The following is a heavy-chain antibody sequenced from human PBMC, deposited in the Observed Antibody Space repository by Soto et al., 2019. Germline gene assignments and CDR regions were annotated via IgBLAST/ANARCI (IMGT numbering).Heavy chain of an antibody. CDR3: VRFGGAAAGPGDY. CDR2: ISESGTTI. V-gene: IGHV3-48*03. CDR1: EFTFSSFE. Sequence: PGGSLRLSCVTSEFTFSSFEMNWVRQAPGKGLEWVSYISESGTTIYYRDSVKGRFTISRDNAKKSLYLQMNSLRAEDTAVYYCVRFGGAAAGPGDYWGQGTLVPSPQ. D-gene: IGHD6-13*01. J-gene: IGHJ4*02.